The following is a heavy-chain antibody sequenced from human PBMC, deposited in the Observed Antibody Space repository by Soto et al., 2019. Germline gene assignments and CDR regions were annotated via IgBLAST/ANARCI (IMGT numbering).Heavy chain of an antibody. CDR1: GFTFSDYY. D-gene: IGHD3-22*01. CDR3: AREEGDYYDSSDYYAAYGLDV. CDR2: ISSSGSTI. Sequence: LRLSCAASGFTFSDYYMSWIRQAPGKGLEWVSYISSSGSTIYYADSVKGRFTISRDNAKNSLYLQMNSLRAEDTAVYYCAREEGDYYDSSDYYAAYGLDVWGQGTTVTVSS. J-gene: IGHJ6*02. V-gene: IGHV3-11*01.